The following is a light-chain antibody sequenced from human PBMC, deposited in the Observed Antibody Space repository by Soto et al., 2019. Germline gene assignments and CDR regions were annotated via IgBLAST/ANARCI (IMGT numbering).Light chain of an antibody. CDR3: QQYGSSPSLT. Sequence: EIVLTQSPGTLSLSPGERATLSCRASQSVSSYYLAWYQQKPGQAPRLLIYGASSRSTSIPDRFSGSGWGTDFTLTISRLEPEDFAVYYCQQYGSSPSLTFGGGTKVEIK. J-gene: IGKJ4*01. V-gene: IGKV3-20*01. CDR2: GAS. CDR1: QSVSSYY.